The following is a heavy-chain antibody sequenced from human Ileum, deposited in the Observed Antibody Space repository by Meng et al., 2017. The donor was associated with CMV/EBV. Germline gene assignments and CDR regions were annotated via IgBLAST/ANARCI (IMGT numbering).Heavy chain of an antibody. Sequence: AGSLRLSCVVSGFTLSSYWKHWVRQAPGNGLVWVSRINSDGTITHYADSVKGRFTVSRDNAKNTLYLQMNSLRAEDTAVYYCAYCSTTSCYYGMDVWGQGTTVTVSS. CDR1: GFTLSSYW. V-gene: IGHV3-74*01. CDR3: AYCSTTSCYYGMDV. D-gene: IGHD2-2*01. J-gene: IGHJ6*02. CDR2: INSDGTIT.